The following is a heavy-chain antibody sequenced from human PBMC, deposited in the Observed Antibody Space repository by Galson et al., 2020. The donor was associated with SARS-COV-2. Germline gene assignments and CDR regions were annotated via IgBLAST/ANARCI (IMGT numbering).Heavy chain of an antibody. CDR2: IYSGGST. Sequence: GGSLRLSCAASGFTVSSHYMSWVRQAPGKGLEWVSVIYSGGSTYYADSVKGRFTISRDNSKNTLYLKMNSLRAEDTAMYYCARTYGDYYFDYWGQGTLVTVSS. CDR3: ARTYGDYYFDY. D-gene: IGHD4-17*01. J-gene: IGHJ4*02. CDR1: GFTVSSHY. V-gene: IGHV3-53*01.